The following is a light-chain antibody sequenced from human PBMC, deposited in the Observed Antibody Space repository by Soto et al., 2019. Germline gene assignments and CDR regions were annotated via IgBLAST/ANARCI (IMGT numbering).Light chain of an antibody. CDR2: DVT. V-gene: IGLV2-8*01. CDR1: SSDVGGYNF. CDR3: SSYAGSSIPVA. Sequence: QSALTQPPSASGSPGQSVTISCTGASSDVGGYNFVSWYQHHPGKAPRLMIYDVTQRPSGVPDRFSGSKSGNTASLTVSGHQVDDEAYYYCSSYAGSSIPVAFGGGTKLTVL. J-gene: IGLJ2*01.